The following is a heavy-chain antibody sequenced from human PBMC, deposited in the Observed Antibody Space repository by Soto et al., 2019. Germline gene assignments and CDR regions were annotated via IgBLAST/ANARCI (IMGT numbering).Heavy chain of an antibody. CDR2: IYYSGST. CDR3: ATLRYFDWLLPYGMDV. D-gene: IGHD3-9*01. J-gene: IGHJ6*02. V-gene: IGHV4-31*03. Sequence: QVQLQESGPGLVKPSQTLSLTCTVSGGSISSGGYYWSWIRQHPGKGLEWIGYIYYSGSTYYNPSLKSRVTLSVDTSKNPFSLKLSSVTAADTAVYYCATLRYFDWLLPYGMDVWGQGTTVTVSS. CDR1: GGSISSGGYY.